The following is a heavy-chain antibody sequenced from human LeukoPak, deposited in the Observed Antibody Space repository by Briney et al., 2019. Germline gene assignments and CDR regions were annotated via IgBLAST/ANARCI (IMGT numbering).Heavy chain of an antibody. CDR3: ARGPYCSSTSCYTTSYYYMDV. CDR2: ISAYNGNT. Sequence: ASVKVSCKASGYTFTSYGICWVRQAPGQGLEWMGWISAYNGNTNYAQKLQGRVTMTTDTSTSTAYMELRSLRSDDTAVYYCARGPYCSSTSCYTTSYYYMDVWGKGTTVTVSS. D-gene: IGHD2-2*02. CDR1: GYTFTSYG. J-gene: IGHJ6*03. V-gene: IGHV1-18*01.